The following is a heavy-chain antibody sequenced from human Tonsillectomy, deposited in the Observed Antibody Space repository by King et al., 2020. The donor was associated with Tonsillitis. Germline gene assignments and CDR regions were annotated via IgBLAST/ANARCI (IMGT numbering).Heavy chain of an antibody. D-gene: IGHD2-21*02. CDR2: ISYEGSNK. J-gene: IGHJ4*02. Sequence: VQLVESGGGVVQPGRSLRLSCAASGFTFSSYGMHWVRQAPGKGLEWVAVISYEGSNKHYADSVKGRFTISRDNSKNTLYLQMNSLRADDTGVYDCAKDARPYCGGDCPTHFDYWGQGTLVTVSS. V-gene: IGHV3-30*18. CDR3: AKDARPYCGGDCPTHFDY. CDR1: GFTFSSYG.